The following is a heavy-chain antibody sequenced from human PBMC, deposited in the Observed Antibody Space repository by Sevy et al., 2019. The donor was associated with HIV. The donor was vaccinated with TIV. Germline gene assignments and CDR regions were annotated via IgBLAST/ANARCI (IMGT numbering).Heavy chain of an antibody. D-gene: IGHD2-21*02. Sequence: GGSLRLSCAASGFTFNIYGMNWVRQAPGKGLEWVSSIGGSSSYIFYADSVKGRFTISRDNAKNSLYLQSNSLRAEDTAVYYCARGRGDPRADCFDYWGQGTLVTVSS. J-gene: IGHJ4*02. CDR1: GFTFNIYG. V-gene: IGHV3-21*01. CDR2: IGGSSSYI. CDR3: ARGRGDPRADCFDY.